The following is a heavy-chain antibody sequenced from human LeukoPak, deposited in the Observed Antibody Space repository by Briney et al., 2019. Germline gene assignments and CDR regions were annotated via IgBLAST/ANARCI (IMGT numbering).Heavy chain of an antibody. CDR1: GFIFNAYM. V-gene: IGHV3-48*03. J-gene: IGHJ4*02. D-gene: IGHD3-22*01. CDR3: TTLGYHLDS. Sequence: PGGSLGLSCTASGFIFNAYMMDWVRQAPGKGLEWVAYFAGSDTTTYYADSVKGRFTISRDNAKNSLYLQMNSLRAEDTALYYCTTLGYHLDSWGQGTLVTVSS. CDR2: FAGSDTTT.